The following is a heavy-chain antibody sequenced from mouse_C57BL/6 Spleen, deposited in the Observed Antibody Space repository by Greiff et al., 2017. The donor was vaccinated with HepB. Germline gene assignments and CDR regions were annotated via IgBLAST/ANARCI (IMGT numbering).Heavy chain of an antibody. V-gene: IGHV3-1*01. CDR3: ARGDGNYDGFAY. Sequence: EVKLQESGPGMVKPSQSLSLTCTVTGYSITSGYDWHWIRHFPGNKLEWMGYISYSGSTNYNPSLKSRSSITHDTSKNHFFLQLNSVTTEDTATYDCARGDGNYDGFAYWGQVTLVTVSA. CDR2: ISYSGST. CDR1: GYSITSGYD. D-gene: IGHD2-1*01. J-gene: IGHJ3*01.